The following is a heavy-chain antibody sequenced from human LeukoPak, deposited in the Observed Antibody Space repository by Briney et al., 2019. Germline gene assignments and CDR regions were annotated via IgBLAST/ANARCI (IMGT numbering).Heavy chain of an antibody. J-gene: IGHJ4*02. CDR2: INPDGRST. CDR1: GFTFSRYW. D-gene: IGHD1-26*01. CDR3: TRDHGVGATDIDY. V-gene: IGHV3-74*01. Sequence: GGSLRLSCAASGFTFSRYWTHWVRQTPRKGLVWVSRINPDGRSTTYADSVKGRFTVSRDNAKNTLYLQVNSLRAEDTAVYYCTRDHGVGATDIDYWGQGTLVTVSS.